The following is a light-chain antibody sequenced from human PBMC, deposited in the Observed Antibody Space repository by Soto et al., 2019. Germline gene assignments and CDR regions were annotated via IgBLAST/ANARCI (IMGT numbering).Light chain of an antibody. CDR2: LNSDGSH. Sequence: QPVLTQSPSASASLGASVKLTCTLSSGHSSYAIAWHHQQPEKGPRYLMKLNSDGSHSKGDGIPDRFSGSSSGAERYLTVSSLQSDDEADYYCQTWGTGIVVFGGGTKLTVL. V-gene: IGLV4-69*01. J-gene: IGLJ2*01. CDR3: QTWGTGIVV. CDR1: SGHSSYA.